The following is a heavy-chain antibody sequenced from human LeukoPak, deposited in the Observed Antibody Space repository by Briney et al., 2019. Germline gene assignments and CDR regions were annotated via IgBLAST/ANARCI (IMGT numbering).Heavy chain of an antibody. D-gene: IGHD3-22*01. Sequence: GGSLRLSCAASGFTFSSYAMSWVRQAPGKGLEWVANIKQDGSEKYYVDSVKGRFTMSRDNAKNSLYLQMNSLRAEDTAVYYCARSRYYYDSSSDYWGQGTLVTVSS. J-gene: IGHJ4*02. CDR3: ARSRYYYDSSSDY. CDR1: GFTFSSYA. CDR2: IKQDGSEK. V-gene: IGHV3-7*01.